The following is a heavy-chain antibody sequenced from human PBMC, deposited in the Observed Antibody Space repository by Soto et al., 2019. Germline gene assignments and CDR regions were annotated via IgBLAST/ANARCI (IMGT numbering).Heavy chain of an antibody. CDR2: ITSKTDGETT. J-gene: IGHJ4*02. Sequence: EVQLVESGGGLIKPGGSLRLSCAASGFTFSNAWMVWVRQAPGKGLEWIGLITSKTDGETTAYAAPVKGRFTIASDNSKITVYLQMDSLKAEATGVYYCTTEETVSAGIYFDYWGQGTLVTVSS. CDR1: GFTFSNAW. D-gene: IGHD1-1*01. CDR3: TTEETVSAGIYFDY. V-gene: IGHV3-15*01.